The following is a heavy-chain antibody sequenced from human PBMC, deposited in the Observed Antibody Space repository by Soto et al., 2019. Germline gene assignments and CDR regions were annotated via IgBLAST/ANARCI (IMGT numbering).Heavy chain of an antibody. CDR1: GFTFSSYG. CDR3: ARGPKSYGPLYYYYGMDV. CDR2: IWYDGSNK. D-gene: IGHD5-18*01. V-gene: IGHV3-33*01. Sequence: GGSLRLSCAASGFTFSSYGMHWVRQAPGKGLEWVAVIWYDGSNKYYADSVKGRFTISRDNSKNTLYLQMNSLRAEDTAVYYCARGPKSYGPLYYYYGMDVWGQGTTVTVSS. J-gene: IGHJ6*02.